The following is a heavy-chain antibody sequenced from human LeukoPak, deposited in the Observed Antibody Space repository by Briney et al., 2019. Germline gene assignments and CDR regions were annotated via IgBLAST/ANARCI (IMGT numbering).Heavy chain of an antibody. Sequence: SETLSLTCTVSGGSISSYYWSWIRQPAGHGLEWIGRIYSTGSTNYNPSLKSRVTMSVDTSKNQFSLRLRSVTAADTAVYYCARQIASAGTAGFDFWGQGALVTVSS. D-gene: IGHD6-13*01. CDR2: IYSTGST. CDR1: GGSISSYY. J-gene: IGHJ4*02. CDR3: ARQIASAGTAGFDF. V-gene: IGHV4-4*07.